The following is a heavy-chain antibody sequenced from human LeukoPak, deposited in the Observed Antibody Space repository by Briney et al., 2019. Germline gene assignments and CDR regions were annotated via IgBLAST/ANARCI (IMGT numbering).Heavy chain of an antibody. CDR2: ISYDGSNK. CDR3: ARAPRGSVAFDI. CDR1: GFTFSSYA. Sequence: GGSLRLSCAASGFTFSSYAMHWVRQAPGKGLEWVAVISYDGSNKYYADSVKGRFTISRDNSKNTLYLQMNSLRAEDTAVYYCARAPRGSVAFDIWGQGTMVTVSS. J-gene: IGHJ3*02. V-gene: IGHV3-30-3*01.